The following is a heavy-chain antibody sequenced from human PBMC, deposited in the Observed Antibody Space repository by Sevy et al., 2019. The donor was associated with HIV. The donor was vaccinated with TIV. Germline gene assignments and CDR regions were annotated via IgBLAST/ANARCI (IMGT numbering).Heavy chain of an antibody. CDR2: ISSDSNYI. Sequence: GESLKISCAASGFMFSSYSMNWVRQAPGKGLEWVSSISSDSNYIDYADSVKGRFTISRDNAKNSLYLQMNSLRAEDTAAYSCAGPDATGGMDVWGQGSTVTVSS. J-gene: IGHJ6*02. CDR1: GFMFSSYS. V-gene: IGHV3-21*01. CDR3: AGPDATGGMDV.